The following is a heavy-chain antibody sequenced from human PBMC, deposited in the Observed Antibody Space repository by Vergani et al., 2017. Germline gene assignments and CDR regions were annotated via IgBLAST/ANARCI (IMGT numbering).Heavy chain of an antibody. CDR1: GGSITSSSYY. D-gene: IGHD3-10*01. CDR3: ARDRITPYYFDY. Sequence: QLHLQESGPGLVKPSETLSLTCTVSGGSITSSSYYWGWIRQPPGKGLEWIGYMYHSGSTNYNPSLETRVTISGDTSKNQFSLKLNSVTAADTAVYYCARDRITPYYFDYWGQGTLVTVSS. CDR2: MYHSGST. V-gene: IGHV4-61*05. J-gene: IGHJ4*02.